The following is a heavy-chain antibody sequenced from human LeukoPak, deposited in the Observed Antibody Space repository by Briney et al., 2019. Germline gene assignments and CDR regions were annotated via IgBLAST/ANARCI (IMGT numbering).Heavy chain of an antibody. CDR3: AGPLGSPYFHH. CDR2: IDTSSTTK. J-gene: IGHJ1*01. V-gene: IGHV3-48*01. Sequence: GGSLRLSCAASGFSFSSSGMNWVRQAPGKGLERVSYIDTSSTTKNYADSVKGRFTISRDNAKNSLYLQMNSLRVEGTAVYYCAGPLGSPYFHHWGQGTLVTVSS. CDR1: GFSFSSSG. D-gene: IGHD3-10*01.